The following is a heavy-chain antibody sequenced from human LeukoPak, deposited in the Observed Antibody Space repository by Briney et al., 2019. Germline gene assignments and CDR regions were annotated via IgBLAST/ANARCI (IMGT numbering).Heavy chain of an antibody. CDR2: IDPSDSET. CDR3: ARQTAMGRSGDY. V-gene: IGHV5-51*01. D-gene: IGHD5-18*01. Sequence: GASLQISCQASGSRFTSYWIGWVRQLPGKGLEWMGIIDPSDSETRYTPSFQGQVTISVDKSLTTADLQWNSLKASDTAMYYCARQTAMGRSGDYWGQGTLVTVSS. J-gene: IGHJ4*02. CDR1: GSRFTSYW.